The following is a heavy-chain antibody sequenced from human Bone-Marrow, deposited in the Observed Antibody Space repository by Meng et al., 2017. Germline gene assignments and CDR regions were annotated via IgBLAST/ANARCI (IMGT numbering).Heavy chain of an antibody. J-gene: IGHJ4*02. CDR2: ISSSGDIR. CDR1: GFTFSSYE. Sequence: GESPMTSWAASGFTFSSYEMNWVRQAPGKGLEWVSYISSSGDIRFYADSVKGRFTISRDNAKDSLYLQMNSLRAEDTAVYYCARETRQDYFDYWGQGTLVTVSS. CDR3: ARETRQDYFDY. V-gene: IGHV3-48*03.